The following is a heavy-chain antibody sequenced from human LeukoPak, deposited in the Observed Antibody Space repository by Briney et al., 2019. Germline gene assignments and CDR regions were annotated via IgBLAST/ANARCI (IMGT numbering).Heavy chain of an antibody. D-gene: IGHD3-22*01. V-gene: IGHV3-30*18. CDR2: ISYDVDEK. CDR3: AKDGGTSGYYAGFVDY. Sequence: GRSLRLSCAASGFTFSSYGMHWVRQAPGKGLEWVAVISYDVDEKYYVDSVKGRFTISRDNSENTLYLQMNSLRAEDTAVYYCAKDGGTSGYYAGFVDYWGQGTMVTVSS. CDR1: GFTFSSYG. J-gene: IGHJ4*02.